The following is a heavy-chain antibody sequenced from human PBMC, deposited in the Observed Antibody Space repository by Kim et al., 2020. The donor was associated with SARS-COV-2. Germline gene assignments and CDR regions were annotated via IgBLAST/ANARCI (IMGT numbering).Heavy chain of an antibody. D-gene: IGHD3-22*01. Sequence: ASVKVSCKASGYTFTNYYIHWVRQAPGQGLEWLGIINPSAGGTVYAQSFQGRVTMTRDTSTSTVYMELSSLRSEDTAVYYCARERPLIVAIGHNKDRGGMDVWGQGTTVTVSS. V-gene: IGHV1-46*01. CDR2: INPSAGGT. CDR3: ARERPLIVAIGHNKDRGGMDV. CDR1: GYTFTNYY. J-gene: IGHJ6*02.